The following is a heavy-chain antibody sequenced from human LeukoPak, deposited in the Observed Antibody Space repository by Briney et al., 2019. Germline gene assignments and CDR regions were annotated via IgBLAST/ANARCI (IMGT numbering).Heavy chain of an antibody. V-gene: IGHV3-66*01. J-gene: IGHJ4*02. Sequence: AGSLRLSCAASGFSVSNNYMSWVRQAPEKGLEWVSVIYSGGSTYYADSVKGRFTISRDKSKNTLYLQMKTLSAEDTAVYYCAKDFCSGYYPNYWGQGTLVTVSS. CDR3: AKDFCSGYYPNY. D-gene: IGHD3-3*01. CDR1: GFSVSNNY. CDR2: IYSGGST.